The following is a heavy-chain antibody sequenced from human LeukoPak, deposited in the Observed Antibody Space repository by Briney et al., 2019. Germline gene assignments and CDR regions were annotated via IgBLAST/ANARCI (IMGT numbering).Heavy chain of an antibody. CDR2: IFYGGNT. CDR1: ASSVSNYY. CDR3: ASGTISGVITPQYFHY. J-gene: IGHJ4*02. Sequence: PSETLSLTCSVSASSVSNYYWSWIRQSPGKRLEWIGNIFYGGNTNYNPSLKSRLTISMDTSKNQFSLRLTSVTAADTAVYFCASGTISGVITPQYFHYWGPGTLVTVSS. V-gene: IGHV4-59*02. D-gene: IGHD3-10*01.